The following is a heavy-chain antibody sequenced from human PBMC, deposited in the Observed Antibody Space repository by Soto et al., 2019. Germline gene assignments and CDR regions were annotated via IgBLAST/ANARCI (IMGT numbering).Heavy chain of an antibody. CDR3: ARDLYYYESSGSGYYFDY. CDR2: INVGNGNT. V-gene: IGHV1-3*01. D-gene: IGHD3-22*01. Sequence: QVQLVQSGAEVKKPGASVKVSCKASGYTFTNYAMHWVRQAPGQRLEWMGWINVGNGNTKYSQKFQVRVTITRDTSASTAYMELSSLRFEDTAVYYCARDLYYYESSGSGYYFDYWGQGTLVTVSS. J-gene: IGHJ4*02. CDR1: GYTFTNYA.